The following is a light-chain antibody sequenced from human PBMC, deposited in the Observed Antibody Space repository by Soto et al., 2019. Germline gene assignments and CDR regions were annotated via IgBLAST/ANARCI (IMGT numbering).Light chain of an antibody. CDR3: QQYNNWPRT. CDR2: GAS. V-gene: IGKV3-15*01. Sequence: EIVMTQSPATLSVSPGERATLSCRARQSVSSNLAWYQQKPGQAPRLLIYGASTRATGFPARFSGSGSGTEFTLTISSLQSEDFAVYYCQQYNNWPRTFGQGTKVEIK. CDR1: QSVSSN. J-gene: IGKJ1*01.